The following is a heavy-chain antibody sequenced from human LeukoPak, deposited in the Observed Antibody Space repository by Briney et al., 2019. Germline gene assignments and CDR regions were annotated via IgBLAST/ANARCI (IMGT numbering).Heavy chain of an antibody. Sequence: SETLSLTCAVYGGSFSGYYWSWIRQPPGKGLEWIGEINHSGSTNYNPSLKSRVTISVDTSKNQFSLKLSSVTAADTAVYYCARGIGYCSGGGCSNRPFDYWGQGTLVTVSS. J-gene: IGHJ4*02. CDR1: GGSFSGYY. CDR3: ARGIGYCSGGGCSNRPFDY. V-gene: IGHV4-34*01. D-gene: IGHD2-15*01. CDR2: INHSGST.